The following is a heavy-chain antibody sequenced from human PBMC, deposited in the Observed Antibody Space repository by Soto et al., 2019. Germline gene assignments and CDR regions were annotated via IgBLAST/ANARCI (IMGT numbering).Heavy chain of an antibody. CDR1: GFTFSSYW. V-gene: IGHV3-7*01. CDR3: ASELLWFGELLKTAKYFQH. Sequence: SGGSLRLSCAASGFTFSSYWMSWVRQAPGKGLEWVANIKQDGSEKYYVDSVKGRFTISRDNAKNSLYLQMNSLRAEDTAVYYCASELLWFGELLKTAKYFQHWGQGTLVTVSS. D-gene: IGHD3-10*01. CDR2: IKQDGSEK. J-gene: IGHJ1*01.